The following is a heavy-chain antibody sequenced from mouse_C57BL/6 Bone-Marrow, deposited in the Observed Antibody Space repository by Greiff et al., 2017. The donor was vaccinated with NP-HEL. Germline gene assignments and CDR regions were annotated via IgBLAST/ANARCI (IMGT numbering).Heavy chain of an antibody. D-gene: IGHD1-1*01. Sequence: DVQLVESGGGLVKPGGSLKLSCAASGFTFSSYAMSWVRQTPEKRLEWVATISDGGSYTYYPDNVKGRFTISRDNAKNNLYLQMSHLKSEDTAMYYCARDGYGSSYDYFDYWGQGTTLTVSS. CDR2: ISDGGSYT. CDR3: ARDGYGSSYDYFDY. J-gene: IGHJ2*01. CDR1: GFTFSSYA. V-gene: IGHV5-4*01.